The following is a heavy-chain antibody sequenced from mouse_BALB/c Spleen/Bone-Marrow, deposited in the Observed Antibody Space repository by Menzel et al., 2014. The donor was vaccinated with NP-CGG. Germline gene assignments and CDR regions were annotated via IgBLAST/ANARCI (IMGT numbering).Heavy chain of an antibody. CDR2: IYPGDGET. CDR1: GYAFSSFW. V-gene: IGHV1-80*01. CDR3: ARDDYGPDY. Sequence: VKLVESGAELVRPGSSVKISCKASGYAFSSFWMNWVKQRPGQGLEWIGQIYPGDGETNYNGEFKGKATLTADKSSSTAYMQLSSLTSEDSAVYFCARDDYGPDYWGQGTTLTVSS. D-gene: IGHD2-4*01. J-gene: IGHJ2*01.